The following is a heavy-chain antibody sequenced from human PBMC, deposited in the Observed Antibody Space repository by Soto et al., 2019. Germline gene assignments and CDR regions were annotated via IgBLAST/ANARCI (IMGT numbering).Heavy chain of an antibody. CDR2: IHDSGST. V-gene: IGHV4-4*02. D-gene: IGHD6-13*01. Sequence: SETLSLTCAVSGGSIGSSNWWSWVRQSPGKGLEWIGEIHDSGSTNYSPSLKSRVTISLDKSKNQFSLKLTSVSAADTAVYYCARASATIAAAAIFDYWGQGTLVTVSS. CDR3: ARASATIAAAAIFDY. CDR1: GGSIGSSNW. J-gene: IGHJ4*02.